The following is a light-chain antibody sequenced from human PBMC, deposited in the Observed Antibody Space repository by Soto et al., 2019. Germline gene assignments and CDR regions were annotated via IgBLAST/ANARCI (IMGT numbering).Light chain of an antibody. V-gene: IGLV2-23*02. J-gene: IGLJ3*02. CDR1: SSDVGTYNL. CDR3: CSHVGTTPPQWV. Sequence: QSALTQPASVSGSPGQSITISCTGTSSDVGTYNLVSWYQQHPGKAPKPMIFEVSKRPSGVSNRFSGSKSGNTASLTISGLQAEDEADYYCCSHVGTTPPQWVFGGGTKVTVL. CDR2: EVS.